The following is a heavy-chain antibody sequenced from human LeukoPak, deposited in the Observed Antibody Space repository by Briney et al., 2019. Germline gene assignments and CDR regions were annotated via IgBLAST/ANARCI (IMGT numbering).Heavy chain of an antibody. CDR3: ANSRGYGSGNL. Sequence: GGSLRLSCAASGFTFSNYAMSWVRQAPGKGLEWISAVSGSGDRTYYAGSVKGRFTISRDNSKNIVYLRMNSLRAEDTAVYLCANSRGYGSGNLWGQGTLVTVSS. V-gene: IGHV3-23*01. D-gene: IGHD3-10*01. CDR2: VSGSGDRT. J-gene: IGHJ4*02. CDR1: GFTFSNYA.